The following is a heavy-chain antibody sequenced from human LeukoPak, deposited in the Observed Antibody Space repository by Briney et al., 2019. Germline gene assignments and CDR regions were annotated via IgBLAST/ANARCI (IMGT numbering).Heavy chain of an antibody. CDR2: IYSGGST. J-gene: IGHJ4*02. Sequence: GGSLRLSCAASGFTFSSYAMNWVRQAPGKGLEWVSVIYSGGSTHYADSVKGRFTISRDNSKNTLYLQMNSLRAEDTAVYYCARDSGSYYFDYRGQGTLVTVSS. V-gene: IGHV3-53*01. D-gene: IGHD1-26*01. CDR3: ARDSGSYYFDY. CDR1: GFTFSSYA.